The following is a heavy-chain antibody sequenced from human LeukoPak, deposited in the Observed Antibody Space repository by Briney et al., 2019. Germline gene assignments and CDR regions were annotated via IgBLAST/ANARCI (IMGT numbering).Heavy chain of an antibody. J-gene: IGHJ4*02. CDR1: GFTFSTYT. Sequence: GRSLRLSCAASGFTFSTYTMHWVRQAPGKGLEWVAVISYDGSNKYYADSVKGRFTISRDNSKNTLYLQMNSLRAEDTAVYYCAREYYDFWSGYLFGYWGQGTLVTVSS. V-gene: IGHV3-30-3*01. CDR3: AREYYDFWSGYLFGY. D-gene: IGHD3-3*01. CDR2: ISYDGSNK.